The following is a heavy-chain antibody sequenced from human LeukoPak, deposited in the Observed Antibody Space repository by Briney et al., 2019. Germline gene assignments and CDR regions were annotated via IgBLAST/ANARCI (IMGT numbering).Heavy chain of an antibody. J-gene: IGHJ4*02. CDR2: INSDGSST. V-gene: IGHV3-74*01. CDR1: GFTFSSYW. CDR3: ARGGPLGDTNRFDF. D-gene: IGHD3-10*01. Sequence: GGSLRLSCAASGFTFSSYWMHWVRHAPGKGLVWVSRINSDGSSTSYADSVKGRFTISRDNAKNTLYLQMNSLRVDDTAVYYCARGGPLGDTNRFDFWGQGSLVTVSS.